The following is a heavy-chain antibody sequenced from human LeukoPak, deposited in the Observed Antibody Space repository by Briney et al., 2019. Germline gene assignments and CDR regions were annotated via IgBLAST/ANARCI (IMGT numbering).Heavy chain of an antibody. Sequence: GGSLRLSCTASGFTFNTYAMHWVRQAPGKGLEWVAFIQYDGNAKHYADSVTGRFTISRDNAKNSLYLQMNSLRAEDTAVYYCAELGITMIGGVWGKGTTVTISS. CDR1: GFTFNTYA. J-gene: IGHJ6*04. CDR3: AELGITMIGGV. CDR2: IQYDGNAK. D-gene: IGHD3-10*02. V-gene: IGHV3-30*02.